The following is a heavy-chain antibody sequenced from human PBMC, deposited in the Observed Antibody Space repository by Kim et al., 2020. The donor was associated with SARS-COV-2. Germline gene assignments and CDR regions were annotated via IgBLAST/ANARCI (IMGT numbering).Heavy chain of an antibody. V-gene: IGHV4-4*02. D-gene: IGHD3-16*01. CDR3: ARRVGVVFGGGAFDI. J-gene: IGHJ3*02. CDR1: GGSISSSNW. Sequence: SETLSLTCAVSGGSISSSNWWSWVRQPPGKGLEWIGEIYHSGSTNYNPSLKSRVTISVDKSKNQFSLKLSSVTAADTAVYYCARRVGVVFGGGAFDIWGQGTMVTVSS. CDR2: IYHSGST.